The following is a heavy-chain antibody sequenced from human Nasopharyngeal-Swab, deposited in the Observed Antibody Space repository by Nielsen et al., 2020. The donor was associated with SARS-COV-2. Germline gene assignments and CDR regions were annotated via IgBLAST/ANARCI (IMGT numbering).Heavy chain of an antibody. CDR1: GFPFSSSA. CDR2: ISYDGSNK. CDR3: ARERDYYDSSGYYYPGGFDL. D-gene: IGHD3-22*01. J-gene: IGHJ2*01. V-gene: IGHV3-30-3*01. Sequence: SLKISCAASGFPFSSSAMHWVRQAPGQGLEWVAVISYDGSNKYYADSVKGRFTISRDNSKNTLYLQMNSLRAEDTAVYYCARERDYYDSSGYYYPGGFDLWGRGTLVTVSS.